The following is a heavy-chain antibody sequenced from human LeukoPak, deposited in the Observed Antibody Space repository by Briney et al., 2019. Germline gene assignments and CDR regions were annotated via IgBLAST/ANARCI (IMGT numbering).Heavy chain of an antibody. CDR2: IYYSGST. J-gene: IGHJ3*02. V-gene: IGHV4-59*01. CDR1: GGSISSYY. D-gene: IGHD3-9*01. Sequence: SETLSLTCTVSGGSISSYYWSWIRQPPGKGLEWIGYIYYSGSTNYNPSLKSRVTISVDTSKNQFSLKLSSVTAADTAVYYCARSDPRYDILTGYSPGAFDIWGQGTMVTVSS. CDR3: ARSDPRYDILTGYSPGAFDI.